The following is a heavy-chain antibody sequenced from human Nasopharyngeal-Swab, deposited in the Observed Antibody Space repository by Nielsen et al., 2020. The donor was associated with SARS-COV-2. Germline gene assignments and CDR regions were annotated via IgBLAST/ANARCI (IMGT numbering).Heavy chain of an antibody. CDR2: ISSSSSYI. D-gene: IGHD5-12*01. V-gene: IGHV3-21*01. CDR3: AKDLDSGYDWGYFDY. J-gene: IGHJ4*02. CDR1: GFTFSSYT. Sequence: GGSLRLSCAASGFTFSSYTMNWVRQAPGKGLEWVSSISSSSSYIYYADSVKGRFTISRDNSKNTLYLQMNSLRAEDTAVYYCAKDLDSGYDWGYFDYWGQGTLVTVSS.